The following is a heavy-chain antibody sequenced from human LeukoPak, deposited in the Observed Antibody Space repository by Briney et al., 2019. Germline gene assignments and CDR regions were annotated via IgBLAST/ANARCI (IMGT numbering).Heavy chain of an antibody. CDR2: ISSSGSTI. D-gene: IGHD5-18*01. Sequence: GGSLRLSCAASGFTFSDYYMSWIRQAPGKGLEWVSYISSSGSTIYCADSVKGRFTISRDNAKNSLYLQMNSLRAEDTAVYYCARELEDTAMVTPDYWGQGTLVTVSS. V-gene: IGHV3-11*04. CDR3: ARELEDTAMVTPDY. J-gene: IGHJ4*02. CDR1: GFTFSDYY.